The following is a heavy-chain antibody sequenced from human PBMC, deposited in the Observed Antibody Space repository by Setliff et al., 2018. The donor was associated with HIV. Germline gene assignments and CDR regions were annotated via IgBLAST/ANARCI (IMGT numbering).Heavy chain of an antibody. Sequence: GGSLRLSCAASGFSFRTYWMSWVRQAPGKGLEWVANMKYDGTEIYYVDAVKGRFTISRDNAKKSVFLHMNSLRGEDTAVYYCARDYYYDSSGYRYFDYWGQGTLVTVSS. CDR2: MKYDGTEI. V-gene: IGHV3-7*03. D-gene: IGHD3-22*01. J-gene: IGHJ4*02. CDR3: ARDYYYDSSGYRYFDY. CDR1: GFSFRTYW.